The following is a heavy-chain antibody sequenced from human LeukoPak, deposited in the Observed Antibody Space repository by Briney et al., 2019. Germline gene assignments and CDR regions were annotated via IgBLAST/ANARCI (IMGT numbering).Heavy chain of an antibody. D-gene: IGHD4-11*01. J-gene: IGHJ4*02. CDR2: IRYDGSNK. CDR1: GFTFSSYG. CDR3: EKLDDYSNYRPLDY. V-gene: IGHV3-30*02. Sequence: GGSLRLSCAAPGFTFSSYGMHWGRQAPGKGLEWVAFIRYDGSNKYYADSVKGRFTISRDNSKNTLDLQMNSLRAEDTAVYYCEKLDDYSNYRPLDYWGQGTLVTVSS.